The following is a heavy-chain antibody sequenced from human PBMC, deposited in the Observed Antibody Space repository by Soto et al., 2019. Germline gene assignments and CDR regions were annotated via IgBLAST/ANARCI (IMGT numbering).Heavy chain of an antibody. CDR2: SYYSGST. D-gene: IGHD4-4*01. CDR3: ARYMTTVTTRYFDY. J-gene: IGHJ4*02. V-gene: IGHV4-30-4*01. CDR1: GGSISSGDYY. Sequence: PSETLSLTCTVSGGSISSGDYYWSWIRQPPGKGLEWIGYSYYSGSTYYNPSLKSRVTISVDTSKNQFSLKLSSVTAADTAVYSCARYMTTVTTRYFDYWGQGTLVTVSS.